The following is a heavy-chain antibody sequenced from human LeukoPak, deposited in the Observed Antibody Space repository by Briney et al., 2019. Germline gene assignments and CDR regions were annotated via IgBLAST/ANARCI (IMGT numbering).Heavy chain of an antibody. CDR2: INPSGGST. CDR1: GYTFTSYY. V-gene: IGHV1-46*01. Sequence: GASVKVSFTASGYTFTSYYMHWVRQAPGQGLEWMGIINPSGGSTNYAQKFQGRVTMTRDTSTSTVYMELSSLRSEDTAVYYCARAYADFDYWGQGTLVTVSS. D-gene: IGHD3-16*01. J-gene: IGHJ4*02. CDR3: ARAYADFDY.